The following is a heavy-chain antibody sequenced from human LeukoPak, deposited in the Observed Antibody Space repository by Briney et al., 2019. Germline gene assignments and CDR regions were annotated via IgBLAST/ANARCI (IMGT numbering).Heavy chain of an antibody. CDR1: GYTFTGYY. J-gene: IGHJ4*02. CDR2: INPNSGGT. Sequence: ASVKVSCKASGYTFTGYYMHWVRQAPGQGLEWMGWINPNSGGTNYAQKFQGRVTMTRDTSISTAYVELSRLRSDDTAVYYCARVGHSGSYFEYYFDYWGQGTLVTVSS. D-gene: IGHD1-26*01. V-gene: IGHV1-2*02. CDR3: ARVGHSGSYFEYYFDY.